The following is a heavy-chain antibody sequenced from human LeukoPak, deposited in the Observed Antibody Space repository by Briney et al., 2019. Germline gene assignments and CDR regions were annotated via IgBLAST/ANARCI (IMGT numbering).Heavy chain of an antibody. CDR3: ARIVGATIWLFDY. Sequence: SETLSLTCTVSGGSISSGGHYWSWIRQHPGKGLEWIGYIYYSGSTYYNPSLKSRVTISVDTSKNQFSLKLSSVTAADTAVYCCARIVGATIWLFDYWGQGTLVTVSS. CDR1: GGSISSGGHY. D-gene: IGHD1-26*01. CDR2: IYYSGST. J-gene: IGHJ4*02. V-gene: IGHV4-31*03.